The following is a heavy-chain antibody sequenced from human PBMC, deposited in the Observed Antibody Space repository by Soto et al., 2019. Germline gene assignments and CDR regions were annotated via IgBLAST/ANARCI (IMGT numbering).Heavy chain of an antibody. D-gene: IGHD3-3*01. Sequence: LSLNCTVSGGSISSGGYYWSWIRQHPGKGLEWIGYIYYSGSTYYNPSLKSRVTISVDTSKNQFSLKLSSVTAADTAVYYCARSTYYDFWSGYYKGNWFDPWGQGSLVTVSS. J-gene: IGHJ5*02. V-gene: IGHV4-31*03. CDR1: GGSISSGGYY. CDR3: ARSTYYDFWSGYYKGNWFDP. CDR2: IYYSGST.